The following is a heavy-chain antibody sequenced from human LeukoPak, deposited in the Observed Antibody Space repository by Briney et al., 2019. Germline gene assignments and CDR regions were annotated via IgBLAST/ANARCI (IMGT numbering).Heavy chain of an antibody. D-gene: IGHD3-22*01. V-gene: IGHV3-23*01. CDR3: ARVLSIGFHYDY. J-gene: IGHJ4*02. CDR1: GFTFSSYW. CDR2: ISGSGDAT. Sequence: GGSLRLSCAASGFTFSSYWMHWVRQAPGKGLEWVSGISGSGDATYYADSVRGRFTVSRDNSKNTLYLQMSSLRAEDTALYFCARVLSIGFHYDYWGPGTLVTVSS.